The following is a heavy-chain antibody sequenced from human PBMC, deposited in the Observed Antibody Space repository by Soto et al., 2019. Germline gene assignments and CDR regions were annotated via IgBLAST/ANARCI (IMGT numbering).Heavy chain of an antibody. V-gene: IGHV4-59*01. CDR2: IYYTGST. CDR3: ARDQRRSNDAFDI. CDR1: GGSISSYY. Sequence: PSETLSLTCTVSGGSISSYYWSWIRQPPGKGLEWIGYIYYTGSTNYNPSHKGRLTISVETSKNQFSLKLSSVTAADTAVYYCARDQRRSNDAFDIWGRGTMVTVSS. J-gene: IGHJ3*02.